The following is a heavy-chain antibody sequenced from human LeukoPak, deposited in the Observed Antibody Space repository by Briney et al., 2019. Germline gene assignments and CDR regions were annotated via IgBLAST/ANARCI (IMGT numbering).Heavy chain of an antibody. CDR1: GGTFSSYA. V-gene: IGHV1-69*06. CDR2: ITPIFGTA. Sequence: SVKVSCKASGGTFSSYAISWVRQAPGQGLEWMGGITPIFGTANYAQKFQGRVTITADKSTSTAYMELSSLRSEDTAVYYCARSSSSSPLNWFDPWGQGTLVTVSS. J-gene: IGHJ5*02. CDR3: ARSSSSSPLNWFDP. D-gene: IGHD6-6*01.